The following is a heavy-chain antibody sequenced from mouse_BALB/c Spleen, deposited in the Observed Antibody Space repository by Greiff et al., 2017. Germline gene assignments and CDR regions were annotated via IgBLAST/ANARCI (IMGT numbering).Heavy chain of an antibody. CDR2: IDPANGNT. J-gene: IGHJ2*01. D-gene: IGHD1-2*01. CDR1: GFNIKDTY. Sequence: EVQLQQSGAELVKPGASVKLSCTASGFNIKDTYMHWVKQRPEQGLEWIGRIDPANGNTKYDPKFQGKATITADTSSNTAYLQLSSLTSEDTAVYYYASDTAFDYWGQGTTLTVSS. CDR3: ASDTAFDY. V-gene: IGHV14-3*02.